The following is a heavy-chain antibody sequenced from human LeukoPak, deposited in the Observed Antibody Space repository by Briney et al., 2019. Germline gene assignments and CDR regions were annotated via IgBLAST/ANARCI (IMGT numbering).Heavy chain of an antibody. J-gene: IGHJ4*02. Sequence: PGRSLRLSCAASGFTFSSYAMHWVRQAPGKGLEWVAVISYDGSNKYYADSVKGRFTISRDNSKNALYLQMNSLRAEDTAVYYCARSRKVDTAMGSFDYWGQGTLVTVSS. V-gene: IGHV3-30*04. CDR2: ISYDGSNK. CDR3: ARSRKVDTAMGSFDY. CDR1: GFTFSSYA. D-gene: IGHD5-18*01.